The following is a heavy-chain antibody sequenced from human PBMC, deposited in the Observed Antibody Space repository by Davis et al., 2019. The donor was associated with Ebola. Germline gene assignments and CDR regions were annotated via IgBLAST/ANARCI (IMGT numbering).Heavy chain of an antibody. CDR2: ISGSGGST. J-gene: IGHJ6*04. Sequence: GESLKISCAASGFTFSSYAMSWVRQAPGKGLEWVSAISGSGGSTYYADSVKGRFTVSRDNSKKTMYLQMNRMRAEDTAVYYCARSGLSFGVVKYHYGMDVWGKGTTVTVSS. CDR3: ARSGLSFGVVKYHYGMDV. CDR1: GFTFSSYA. V-gene: IGHV3-23*01. D-gene: IGHD3-3*01.